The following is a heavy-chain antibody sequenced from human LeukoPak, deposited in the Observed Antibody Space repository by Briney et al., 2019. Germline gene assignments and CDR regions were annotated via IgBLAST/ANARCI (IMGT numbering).Heavy chain of an antibody. J-gene: IGHJ6*03. Sequence: AGGSLRLSCAASGFTFSSYSMNWVRQAPGKGLEWVSSISSSSSYMYYADSVKGRFTISRDNAKNSLYLQMNSLRAEDTAVYYCARAPLDDYGGNSGYYYMDVWGKGTTVTVSS. V-gene: IGHV3-21*04. CDR3: ARAPLDDYGGNSGYYYMDV. D-gene: IGHD4-23*01. CDR1: GFTFSSYS. CDR2: ISSSSSYM.